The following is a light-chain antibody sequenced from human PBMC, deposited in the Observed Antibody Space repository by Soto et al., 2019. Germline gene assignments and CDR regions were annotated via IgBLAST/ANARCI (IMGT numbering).Light chain of an antibody. Sequence: AIRMTQSPSSFSASTGDRVTITCRASQGISSYLAWYQQKPGKAPKLLIYAASTLQSGVLSRFSGSGSGTDFTLTISCLQSEDFATYYCQQYYSYPPITFGGGTKVEIK. J-gene: IGKJ4*01. CDR2: AAS. CDR1: QGISSY. CDR3: QQYYSYPPIT. V-gene: IGKV1-8*01.